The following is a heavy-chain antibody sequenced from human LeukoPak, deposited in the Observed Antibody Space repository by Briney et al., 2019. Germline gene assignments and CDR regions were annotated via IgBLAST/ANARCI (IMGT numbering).Heavy chain of an antibody. V-gene: IGHV3-9*01. CDR2: ISWNSGSI. CDR3: AKDHIAAAGAYYYYGMDV. J-gene: IGHJ6*02. CDR1: GFTFDDYA. Sequence: PGRSLRLSCAASGFTFDDYAMHWVRQAPGKGLEWASGISWNSGSIGYADSVKGRFTISRDNAKNSLYLQMNSLRAEDTALYYCAKDHIAAAGAYYYYGMDVWGQGTTVTVSS. D-gene: IGHD6-13*01.